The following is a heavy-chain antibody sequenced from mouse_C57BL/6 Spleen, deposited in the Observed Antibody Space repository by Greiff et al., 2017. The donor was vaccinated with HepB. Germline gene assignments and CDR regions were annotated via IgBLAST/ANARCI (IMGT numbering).Heavy chain of an antibody. D-gene: IGHD3-3*01. Sequence: VQLQQPGAELVKPGASVKMSCKASGYTFTSYWITWVKQRPGQGLEWIGDIYPGSGSTNYNEKFKSKATLTVDTSSSTAYMQLSSLTSEDSAVYYCAREGDSGSLFDYWGQGTTLTVSS. CDR1: GYTFTSYW. CDR2: IYPGSGST. CDR3: AREGDSGSLFDY. V-gene: IGHV1-55*01. J-gene: IGHJ2*01.